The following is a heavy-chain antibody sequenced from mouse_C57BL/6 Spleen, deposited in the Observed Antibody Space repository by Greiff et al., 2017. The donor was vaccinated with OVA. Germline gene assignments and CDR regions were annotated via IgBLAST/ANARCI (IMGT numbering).Heavy chain of an antibody. CDR3: ARQLRLRFDY. CDR1: GFTFSDYY. J-gene: IGHJ2*01. CDR2: ISNGGGST. Sequence: EVQLQESGGGLVQPGGSLKLSCAASGFTFSDYYMYWVRQTPEKRLEWVAYISNGGGSTYYPDTVKGRFTISRDNAKNTLYLQMSRLKSEDTAMYYCARQLRLRFDYWGQGTTLTVSS. V-gene: IGHV5-12*01. D-gene: IGHD3-2*02.